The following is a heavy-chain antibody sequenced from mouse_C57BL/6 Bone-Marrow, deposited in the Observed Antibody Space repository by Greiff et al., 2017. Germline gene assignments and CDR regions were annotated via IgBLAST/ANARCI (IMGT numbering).Heavy chain of an antibody. D-gene: IGHD2-4*01. CDR1: GFSLTSYA. CDR3: ARKKVRGLRRGWDFDV. V-gene: IGHV2-9-1*01. Sequence: VKVVESGPGLVAPSQSLSITCTVSGFSLTSYAISWVRQPPGKGLEWLGVIWTGGGTKYNSALKSRLSISKDNSKSQVFLKMNSLQTDDTARYYGARKKVRGLRRGWDFDVWGTGTTVTVSS. J-gene: IGHJ1*03. CDR2: IWTGGGT.